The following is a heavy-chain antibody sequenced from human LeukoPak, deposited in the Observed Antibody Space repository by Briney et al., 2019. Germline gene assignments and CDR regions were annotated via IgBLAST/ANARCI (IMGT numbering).Heavy chain of an antibody. CDR3: AKDQSDSLYY. J-gene: IGHJ4*02. CDR1: GFTFSTYG. CDR2: IWNDGSNK. D-gene: IGHD2-21*02. V-gene: IGHV3-33*06. Sequence: GGSLRLSCAASGFTFSTYGMHWVRQAPGKGLEWVAVIWNDGSNKFYVDSVKGRFTISRDNSENTLYLQMNSLRAEDTAVYYCAKDQSDSLYYWGQGTLVIVSS.